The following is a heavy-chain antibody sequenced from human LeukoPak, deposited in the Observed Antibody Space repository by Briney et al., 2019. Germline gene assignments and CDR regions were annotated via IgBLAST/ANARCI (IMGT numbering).Heavy chain of an antibody. CDR3: ARQLWLHPFDY. Sequence: ASVKVSCKASGYTFTCYYMHWVRQALGQGLEWMGIINPSGGSTSYAQKFQGRVTMTRDTSTSTVYMELSSLRSEDTAVYYCARQLWLHPFDYWGQGTLVTVSS. CDR2: INPSGGST. CDR1: GYTFTCYY. J-gene: IGHJ4*02. D-gene: IGHD5-18*01. V-gene: IGHV1-46*01.